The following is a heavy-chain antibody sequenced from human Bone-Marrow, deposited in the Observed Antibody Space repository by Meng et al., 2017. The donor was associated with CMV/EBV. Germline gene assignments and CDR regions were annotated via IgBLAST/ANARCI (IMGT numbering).Heavy chain of an antibody. CDR1: GYTITTYG. D-gene: IGHD2-21*01. J-gene: IGHJ4*02. V-gene: IGHV1-18*01. CDR3: VREYCGGDCSFANFYVDN. CDR2: ISSHSGDT. Sequence: ASVKVSCKASGYTITTYGLSWVRQAPGQGLEWMGWISSHSGDTNYAPKVQGRVTMTTDTSTNTAYMELRSLRSDDTAIYYCVREYCGGDCSFANFYVDNWGQGTLVTVSS.